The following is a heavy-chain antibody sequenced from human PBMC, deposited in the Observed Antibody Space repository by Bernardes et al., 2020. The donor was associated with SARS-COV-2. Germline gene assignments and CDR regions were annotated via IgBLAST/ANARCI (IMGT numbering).Heavy chain of an antibody. Sequence: SETLSLTCTVSGGSISSISYYWGWIRQPPGKGLEWIGSIYYSGSTSYNPSLKSRVTISVDTSNNQFSLKLSSVTAADTAVYYCSRGGSRATWIQLWFSPPFDYWGQGTLVTVSS. CDR1: GGSISSISYY. D-gene: IGHD5-18*01. V-gene: IGHV4-39*01. J-gene: IGHJ4*02. CDR2: IYYSGST. CDR3: SRGGSRATWIQLWFSPPFDY.